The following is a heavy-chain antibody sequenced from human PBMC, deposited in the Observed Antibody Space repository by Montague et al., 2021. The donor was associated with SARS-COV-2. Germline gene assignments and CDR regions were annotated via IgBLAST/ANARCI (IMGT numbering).Heavy chain of an antibody. D-gene: IGHD3-10*01. Sequence: SETLSLTCTVSGGSISSSSYYWGWIRQPPGKGLEWIGSIYYSGTTYYNPYIKSRVTISVDTSKNQFSLKLSSVTDADTAVYDCARHVRSLMVRGPDFDYWGRGTLVTVSS. V-gene: IGHV4-39*01. CDR1: GGSISSSSYY. CDR3: ARHVRSLMVRGPDFDY. J-gene: IGHJ4*02. CDR2: IYYSGTT.